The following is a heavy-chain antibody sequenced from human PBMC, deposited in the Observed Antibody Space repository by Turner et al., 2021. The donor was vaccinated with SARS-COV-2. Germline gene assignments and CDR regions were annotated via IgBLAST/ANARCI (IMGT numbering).Heavy chain of an antibody. CDR3: ARPAWELRPIVAFDV. CDR2: VYYSGLT. CDR1: VGSISRTNYY. D-gene: IGHD1-26*01. Sequence: QVQVQESGPGLVKPSETLSLTCPVSVGSISRTNYYWAWIRQPPGKGLEWIGNVYYSGLTFSNPSLDSRLTISVDTSKNQFSLQLRSVTVADSAVYYCARPAWELRPIVAFDVWGPGTMVTVSS. J-gene: IGHJ3*01. V-gene: IGHV4-39*01.